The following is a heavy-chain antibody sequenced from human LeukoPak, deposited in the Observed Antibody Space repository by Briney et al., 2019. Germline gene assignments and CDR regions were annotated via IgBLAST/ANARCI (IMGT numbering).Heavy chain of an antibody. CDR2: IDLSGSTL. Sequence: GGSLRLSCAASGFTFSDYTMYWVRQAPGKGLEWVSYIDLSGSTLYYVDSVKGRFTISRDNAKNSLYLQMNSLRAEDTAVYYCARGRGSYYYYFDYWGQGTLVTVSS. D-gene: IGHD1-26*01. J-gene: IGHJ4*02. CDR1: GFTFSDYT. V-gene: IGHV3-48*04. CDR3: ARGRGSYYYYFDY.